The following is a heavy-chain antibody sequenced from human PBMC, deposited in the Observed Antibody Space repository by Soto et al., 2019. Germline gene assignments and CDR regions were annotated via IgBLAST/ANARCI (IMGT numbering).Heavy chain of an antibody. CDR2: IYYSGNT. V-gene: IGHV4-39*01. J-gene: IGHJ6*02. CDR1: GGSIVTGSYY. D-gene: IGHD1-1*01. CDR3: ARLPQEYNYYGMDV. Sequence: ETLSLTCTVSGGSIVTGSYYWGWIRQPPGKGLEWLGHIYYSGNTYYPPSLKSRVTISVDTSKNQFSLRLSSVTAADTAVYYCARLPQEYNYYGMDVWGHGTTVTVSS.